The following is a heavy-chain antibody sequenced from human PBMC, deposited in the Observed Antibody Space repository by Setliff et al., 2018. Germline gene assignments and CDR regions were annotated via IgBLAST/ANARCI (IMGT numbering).Heavy chain of an antibody. V-gene: IGHV3-23*03. J-gene: IGHJ6*02. D-gene: IGHD2-15*01. CDR1: GFTLSAYA. CDR2: IYSGDRST. Sequence: GGSLRLSCAVSGFTLSAYAMSWVRQAPGKGLEWVSVIYSGDRSTFYTDSVKGRFTISRDSSKNTLYLQMNSLRAEDTAVYYCARRLPYFGMDVWGQGTTVTVSS. CDR3: ARRLPYFGMDV.